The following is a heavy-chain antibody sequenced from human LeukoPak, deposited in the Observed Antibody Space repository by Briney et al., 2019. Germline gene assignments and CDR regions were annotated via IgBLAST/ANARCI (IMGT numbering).Heavy chain of an antibody. J-gene: IGHJ4*02. CDR1: GFTSTSYA. V-gene: IGHV3-23*01. CDR2: ASGSGSDT. D-gene: IGHD3-22*01. CDR3: ARHYYDISGYYYPFGY. Sequence: GGSLRLSCAASGFTSTSYAMSWVRQAPGKGLEWVSAASGSGSDTYYADSVKGRFTISRDTPKNTVYLQMNSLRAEDTAVYYCARHYYDISGYYYPFGYWGQGTLVTASS.